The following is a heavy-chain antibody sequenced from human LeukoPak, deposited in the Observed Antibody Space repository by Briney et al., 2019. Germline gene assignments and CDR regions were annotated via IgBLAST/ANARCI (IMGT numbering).Heavy chain of an antibody. CDR2: IYYSGST. CDR3: ARPPRWNRYFDY. V-gene: IGHV4-39*07. Sequence: PSETLSLTCTVSGGSISSSSYYWGWIRQPPGKGLEWIGSIYYSGSTYYNPSLKSRVTISVDTSKNQFSLKLSSVTAADTAVYYCARPPRWNRYFDYWGQGTLVTVSS. CDR1: GGSISSSSYY. J-gene: IGHJ4*02. D-gene: IGHD1/OR15-1a*01.